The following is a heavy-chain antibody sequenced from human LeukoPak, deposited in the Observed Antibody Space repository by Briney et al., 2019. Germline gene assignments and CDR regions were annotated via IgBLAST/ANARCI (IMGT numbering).Heavy chain of an antibody. D-gene: IGHD1-26*01. V-gene: IGHV1-69*05. Sequence: ASVKVSRKASGGTFSSYAISWVRQAPGQGLEWMGGIIPIFGTANYAQKFQGRVTITTDESTSTAYMELSSLRSEDTAVYYCAREVYSGSYYSWFDPWGQGTLVTVSS. CDR3: AREVYSGSYYSWFDP. CDR2: IIPIFGTA. CDR1: GGTFSSYA. J-gene: IGHJ5*02.